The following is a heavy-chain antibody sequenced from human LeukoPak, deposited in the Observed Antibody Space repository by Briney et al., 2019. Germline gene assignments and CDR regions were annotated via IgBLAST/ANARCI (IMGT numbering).Heavy chain of an antibody. J-gene: IGHJ5*02. D-gene: IGHD6-6*01. Sequence: SETLSLTCAVSGGSIRGYYWSWVCQSPGKGLEWIGDINQNAGTDYNPSLKSRVTMSIDSSKNQISLNVTAATAADTAIYYCARGRTRLSWLDPWGQGTLVTVSS. CDR2: INQNAGT. CDR3: ARGRTRLSWLDP. V-gene: IGHV4-34*01. CDR1: GGSIRGYY.